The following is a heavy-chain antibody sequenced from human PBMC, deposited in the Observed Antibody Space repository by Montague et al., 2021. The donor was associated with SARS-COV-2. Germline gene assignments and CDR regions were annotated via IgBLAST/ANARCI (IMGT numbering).Heavy chain of an antibody. D-gene: IGHD4-17*01. CDR1: GLTFDDYA. Sequence: SLRLSCAASGLTFDDYAMHRVRQAQGKGLEWVCVISWDGGSTYYVDSVKGRFTISRDNSKKSLYLQMNSLRAEDTALYYCAKGSATVTTLDAFDIWGQGTMVTVSS. CDR2: ISWDGGST. V-gene: IGHV3-43D*03. J-gene: IGHJ3*02. CDR3: AKGSATVTTLDAFDI.